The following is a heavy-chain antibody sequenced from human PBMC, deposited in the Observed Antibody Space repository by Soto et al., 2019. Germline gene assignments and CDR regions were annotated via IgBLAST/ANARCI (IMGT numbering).Heavy chain of an antibody. J-gene: IGHJ6*02. V-gene: IGHV1-18*01. CDR2: ISGYNGQT. CDR1: GYTFSTYG. D-gene: IGHD5-18*01. CDR3: ARDGRKQLWVEGLNAMDV. Sequence: QVQLVQSGPEVKKPGASVKVSCKASGYTFSTYGISWVRQAPGQGLEWMGWISGYNGQTNYAQKFRGRVTITTDTSTSTACMELRSLRSDDTAMYYCARDGRKQLWVEGLNAMDVWGQGTTVTVSS.